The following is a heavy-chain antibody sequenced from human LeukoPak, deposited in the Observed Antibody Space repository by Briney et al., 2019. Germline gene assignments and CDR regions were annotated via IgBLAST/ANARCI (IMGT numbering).Heavy chain of an antibody. CDR2: IIPIFGTA. Sequence: SVKVSCKASGGTFSSYAISWVRQAPGQGLEWMGGIIPIFGTANYAQKFQGRVTITADESTSTAYMELSSLRSEDTAVYYCARDPHVGYSCGPLWYWGQGTLVTVSS. D-gene: IGHD5-18*01. J-gene: IGHJ4*02. V-gene: IGHV1-69*13. CDR1: GGTFSSYA. CDR3: ARDPHVGYSCGPLWY.